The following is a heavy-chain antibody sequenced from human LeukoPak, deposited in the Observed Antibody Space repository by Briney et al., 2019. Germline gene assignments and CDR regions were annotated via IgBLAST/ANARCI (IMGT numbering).Heavy chain of an antibody. V-gene: IGHV3-48*04. CDR1: GFTFSSYS. J-gene: IGHJ4*02. D-gene: IGHD3-9*01. CDR2: ISSSSSTI. CDR3: ARDYPGYDILTGSGTSYFDY. Sequence: GGSLRLSCAASGFTFSSYSMNWVRQAPGKGLEWVSYISSSSSTIYYADSVKGRFTISRDNAKNSLYLQMNSLRAEDTAVYYCARDYPGYDILTGSGTSYFDYWGQGTLVTVSS.